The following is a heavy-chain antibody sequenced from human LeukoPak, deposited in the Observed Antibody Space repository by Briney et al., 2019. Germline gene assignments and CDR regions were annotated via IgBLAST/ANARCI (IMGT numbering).Heavy chain of an antibody. CDR3: ARAVMSYSRYFDY. CDR1: GYSFTSFW. V-gene: IGHV5-51*01. CDR2: IYPGDSDT. Sequence: GESLKISCKGSGYSFTSFWIGWVRQMPGKGLEWMGIIYPGDSDTRYSPPFQGQVTISADKSISTAFLQWSSLKASDTAMYYCARAVMSYSRYFDYWGQGTLVTVSS. J-gene: IGHJ4*02. D-gene: IGHD1-26*01.